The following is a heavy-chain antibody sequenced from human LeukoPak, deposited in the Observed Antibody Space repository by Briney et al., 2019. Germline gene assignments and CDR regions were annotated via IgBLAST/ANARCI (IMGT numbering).Heavy chain of an antibody. J-gene: IGHJ4*02. V-gene: IGHV3-66*01. D-gene: IGHD3-10*01. CDR3: AREVAYGSGSYYDY. CDR1: GFTVSSNY. Sequence: PGRSLRLSCAASGFTVSSNYMSWVRQAPGKGLEWVSVIYSGGSTYYADSVKGRFTISRDNSKNTLYLQMNSLRAEDTAVYYCAREVAYGSGSYYDYWGQGTLVTVSS. CDR2: IYSGGST.